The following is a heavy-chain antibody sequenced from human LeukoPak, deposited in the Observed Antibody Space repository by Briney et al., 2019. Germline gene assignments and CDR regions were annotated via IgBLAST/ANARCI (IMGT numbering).Heavy chain of an antibody. D-gene: IGHD6-13*01. V-gene: IGHV3-20*04. CDR1: GFTFDDYG. CDR2: INWNGGST. Sequence: GGSLRLSCAASGFTFDDYGMSWVRQAPGKGLEWVSGINWNGGSTGYADSVKGRFTISRDNAKNSLYLQMNSLRAEDTAVYYRARDLNDLLQNYRSTWYPADYWGQGTLVTVSS. CDR3: ARDLNDLLQNYRSTWYPADY. J-gene: IGHJ4*02.